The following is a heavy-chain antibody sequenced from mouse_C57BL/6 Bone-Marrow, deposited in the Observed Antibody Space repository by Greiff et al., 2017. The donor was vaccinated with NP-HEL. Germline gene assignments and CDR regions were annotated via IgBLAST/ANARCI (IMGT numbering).Heavy chain of an antibody. Sequence: EVQLQQSGAELVRPGASVKLSCTASGFNIKDDYMHWVKQRPEQGLEWIGWIDPENGDTEYASKFQGEATITADTSSNTAYLQLSSLTSEDTAVYYCTTGWDEDWYFDVWGTGTTVTVSS. CDR1: GFNIKDDY. D-gene: IGHD4-1*01. CDR2: IDPENGDT. CDR3: TTGWDEDWYFDV. V-gene: IGHV14-4*01. J-gene: IGHJ1*03.